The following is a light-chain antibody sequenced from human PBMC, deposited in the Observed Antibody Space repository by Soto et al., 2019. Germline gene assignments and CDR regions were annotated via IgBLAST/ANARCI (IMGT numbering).Light chain of an antibody. CDR2: DAS. CDR3: QQYYRGIT. CDR1: HDISSY. V-gene: IGKV1-33*01. J-gene: IGKJ3*01. Sequence: DNQLTQSPSSLSASVGDRVTITCQASHDISSYLNWYQQKPGKAPKLLIYDASNLETGVPSRFSGSESETDFTFTISSLQPEDIATYYCQQYYRGITFGPGTKVDIK.